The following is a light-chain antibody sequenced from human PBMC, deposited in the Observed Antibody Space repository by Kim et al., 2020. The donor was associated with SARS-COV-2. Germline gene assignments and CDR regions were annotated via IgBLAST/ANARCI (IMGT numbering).Light chain of an antibody. CDR1: QSVTSNY. CDR2: GAS. J-gene: IGKJ1*01. CDR3: QQYGSSPT. V-gene: IGKV3-20*01. Sequence: EIALTQSPGTLSLSPGERATLSCRASQSVTSNYLAWYQQKPGQAPSLLIYGASSGATGIPDRFSGSGSGTDFTLTISRLEPEDFAVYYCQQYGSSPTFGQGTKVDIK.